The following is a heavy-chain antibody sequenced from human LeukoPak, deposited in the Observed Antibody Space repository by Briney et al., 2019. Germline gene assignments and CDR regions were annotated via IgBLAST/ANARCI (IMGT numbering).Heavy chain of an antibody. CDR3: AREERYYDSSGFPLYFDY. CDR1: GFTFSAHS. V-gene: IGHV3-33*08. Sequence: GGSLRLSCAASGFTFSAHSMHWVRQAPGKGLEWVAFIWDDGSQKYYVDSVKGRFTISRDNSENTLYLEMNTLRAEDSAVYYCAREERYYDSSGFPLYFDYWGQGTLVTVSS. D-gene: IGHD3-22*01. J-gene: IGHJ4*02. CDR2: IWDDGSQK.